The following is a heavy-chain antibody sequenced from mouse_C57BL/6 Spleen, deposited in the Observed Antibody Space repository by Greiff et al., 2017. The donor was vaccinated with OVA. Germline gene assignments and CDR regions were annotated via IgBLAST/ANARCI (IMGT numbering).Heavy chain of an antibody. CDR3: ARSETTVVPYYFGY. J-gene: IGHJ2*01. D-gene: IGHD1-1*01. Sequence: EVQLQQSGPELVKPGASVKISCKASGYTFTDYYMNWVKQSHGNSLEWIGDINPNNGGTSYNQKFKGKATLTVNKSSSTAYMELRSLTSEDSAVYYCARSETTVVPYYFGYWGQGTTLTVSS. CDR1: GYTFTDYY. CDR2: INPNNGGT. V-gene: IGHV1-26*01.